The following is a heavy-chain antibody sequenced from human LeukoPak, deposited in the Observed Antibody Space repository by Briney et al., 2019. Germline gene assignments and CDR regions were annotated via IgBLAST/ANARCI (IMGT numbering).Heavy chain of an antibody. D-gene: IGHD5-12*01. Sequence: PSETLSLTCAVYGGSFSGYYWSWIRQPPGKGLEWIGEINHSGSTNYNPSLKSRVTISVDTSKNQFSLKLSSVTAADTAVYYCARRISGYDFSFDYWGQGTLVTVSS. J-gene: IGHJ4*02. CDR2: INHSGST. CDR1: GGSFSGYY. CDR3: ARRISGYDFSFDY. V-gene: IGHV4-34*01.